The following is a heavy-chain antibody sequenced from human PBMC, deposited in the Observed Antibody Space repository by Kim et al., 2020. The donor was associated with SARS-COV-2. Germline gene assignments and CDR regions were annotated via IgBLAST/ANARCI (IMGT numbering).Heavy chain of an antibody. CDR1: GGSFSGYY. CDR2: INHSGST. D-gene: IGHD5-12*01. J-gene: IGHJ4*02. CDR3: AREGGRDGYARDY. V-gene: IGHV4-34*01. Sequence: SETLSLTCAVYGGSFSGYYWSWIRQPPGKGLEWIGEINHSGSTNYNPSLKSRVTISVDTSKNQFSLKLSSVTAADTAVYYCAREGGRDGYARDYWGQGTLVTVSS.